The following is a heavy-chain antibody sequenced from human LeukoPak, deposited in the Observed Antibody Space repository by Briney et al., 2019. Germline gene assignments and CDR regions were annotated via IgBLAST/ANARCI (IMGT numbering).Heavy chain of an antibody. CDR1: GFTFSSYW. D-gene: IGHD3-22*01. Sequence: PGGSLRLSYAASGFTFSSYWMHWVRQAPGKGLVWVSRINSDGSSTSYADSVKGRFTISRENAKKMLYLQMNSLRAEDTAVYYCARVAAWDSSGYLFDYWGQGTLVTVPS. J-gene: IGHJ4*02. V-gene: IGHV3-74*01. CDR3: ARVAAWDSSGYLFDY. CDR2: INSDGSST.